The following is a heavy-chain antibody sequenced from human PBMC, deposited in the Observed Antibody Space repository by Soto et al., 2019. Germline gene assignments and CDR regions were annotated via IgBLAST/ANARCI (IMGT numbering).Heavy chain of an antibody. V-gene: IGHV3-21*01. CDR2: ISCGGSYT. CDR1: GFTFSSYS. J-gene: IGHJ4*02. Sequence: GGSLRLSCAASGFTFSSYSMNWVRQAPGKGLEWVSSISCGGSYTYYADSVKGRFTISRDNAKNSLYLQMNSLRAEDTAVYYCARDLGMAPGRLYYFDYWGQGTLVTVSS. D-gene: IGHD6-13*01. CDR3: ARDLGMAPGRLYYFDY.